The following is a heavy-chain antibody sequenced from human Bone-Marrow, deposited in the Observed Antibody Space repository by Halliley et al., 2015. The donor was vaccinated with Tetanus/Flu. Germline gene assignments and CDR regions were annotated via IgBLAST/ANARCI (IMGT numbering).Heavy chain of an antibody. CDR2: IHHSGSP. Sequence: KGLGGIGEIHHSGSPNYNPSLTGRVAISVDKTKTQFPLRLTSVTAADTAIYYCAETGWYSIEYWGRGTLVIVSS. D-gene: IGHD6-19*01. CDR3: AETGWYSIEY. V-gene: IGHV4-4*02. J-gene: IGHJ4*02.